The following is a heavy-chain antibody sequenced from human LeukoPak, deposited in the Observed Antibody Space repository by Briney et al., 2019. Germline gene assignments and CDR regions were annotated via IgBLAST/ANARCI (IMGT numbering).Heavy chain of an antibody. Sequence: SVKVSCKASGGTFSSYAISWVRRAPGQGLEWMGGIIPIFGTANYAQKFQGRVTITADESTSTAYMELSSLRSEDTAVYYCAREIDYYDSSGYYYFDYWGQGTLVTVSS. CDR1: GGTFSSYA. D-gene: IGHD3-22*01. CDR2: IIPIFGTA. CDR3: AREIDYYDSSGYYYFDY. J-gene: IGHJ4*02. V-gene: IGHV1-69*13.